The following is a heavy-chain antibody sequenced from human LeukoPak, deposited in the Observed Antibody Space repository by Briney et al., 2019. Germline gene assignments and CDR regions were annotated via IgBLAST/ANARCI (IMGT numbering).Heavy chain of an antibody. CDR2: ISYDGSNK. CDR1: GFTFSTYA. V-gene: IGHV3-30-3*01. D-gene: IGHD5-12*01. Sequence: GGSLRLSCAASGFTFSTYAMLWVRQAPGKGLEWVAVISYDGSNKYYADSVKGRFTISRDNSKNTLYLQMNSLRAEDTAVYYCARDRTDDYDVNLDYWGQGILVTVSS. J-gene: IGHJ4*02. CDR3: ARDRTDDYDVNLDY.